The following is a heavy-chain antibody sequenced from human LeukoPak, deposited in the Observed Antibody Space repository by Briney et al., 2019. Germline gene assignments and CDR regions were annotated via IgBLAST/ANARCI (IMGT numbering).Heavy chain of an antibody. J-gene: IGHJ4*02. CDR3: ARGQYRRDY. D-gene: IGHD5-18*01. CDR2: LSHSGST. Sequence: PSETLSLTCTLSGGSVSSYYWSWIRRPPGRGLEWIAYLSHSGSTNYNPSLKSRVTISIDTSKNQFSLKLSSVTTADTAVYYCARGQYRRDYWGQGTLVIVSS. V-gene: IGHV4-59*02. CDR1: GGSVSSYY.